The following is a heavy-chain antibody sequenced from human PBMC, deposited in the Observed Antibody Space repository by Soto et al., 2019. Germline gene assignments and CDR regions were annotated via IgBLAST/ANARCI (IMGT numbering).Heavy chain of an antibody. Sequence: PPVKGLEWIGYIYHSGSTYYNPSLKSRVTISVDRSKNQFSLKLSSVTAADTAVYYCARVRYDYWSGHNGFGPWGQGTLGSVSS. D-gene: IGHD3-3*01. J-gene: IGHJ5*02. CDR3: ARVRYDYWSGHNGFGP. CDR2: IYHSGST. V-gene: IGHV4-30-2*01.